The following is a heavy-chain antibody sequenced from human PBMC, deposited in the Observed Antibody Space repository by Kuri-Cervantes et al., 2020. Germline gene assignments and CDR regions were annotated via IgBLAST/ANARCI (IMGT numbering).Heavy chain of an antibody. CDR1: GFTFSSYG. CDR3: ARWIGGFDP. D-gene: IGHD2-2*03. Sequence: EGSLRLSCAASGFTFSSYGMHWVRQAPGRGLEWVAIISYDGSNKYYADSVKGRFTISRDNAKNSLLLQMNSLRVDDTALYYCARWIGGFDPWGQGTLVTVSS. V-gene: IGHV3-30*12. J-gene: IGHJ5*02. CDR2: ISYDGSNK.